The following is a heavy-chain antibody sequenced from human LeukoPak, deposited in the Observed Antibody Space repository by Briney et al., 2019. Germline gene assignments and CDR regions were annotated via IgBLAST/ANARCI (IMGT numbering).Heavy chain of an antibody. V-gene: IGHV4-39*01. D-gene: IGHD1-26*01. J-gene: IGHJ4*02. CDR3: ARHAVVGATTDYFDY. CDR1: GGSISSSSYY. Sequence: SETLSLTCTVSGGSISSSSYYWGWIRQPPGKGLEWIGSIYYSGSTYYNPSLKSRVTISVDTSKNQVSLKLSSVTAADTAVYYCARHAVVGATTDYFDYWGQGTLVTVSS. CDR2: IYYSGST.